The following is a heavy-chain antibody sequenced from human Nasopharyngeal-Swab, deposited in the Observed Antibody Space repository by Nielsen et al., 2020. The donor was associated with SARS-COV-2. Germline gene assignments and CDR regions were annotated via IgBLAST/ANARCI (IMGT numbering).Heavy chain of an antibody. J-gene: IGHJ4*02. Sequence: SETLSLTCAVYGGSFSGYYWSWIRQPPGKGLEWIGEINHSGSTNYNPSLKSRVTISVDTSKNQFSLKLSSVTAADTAVYYCARTSSGRRFDYWGQGTLVTRLL. CDR3: ARTSSGRRFDY. CDR2: INHSGST. D-gene: IGHD6-25*01. V-gene: IGHV4-34*01. CDR1: GGSFSGYY.